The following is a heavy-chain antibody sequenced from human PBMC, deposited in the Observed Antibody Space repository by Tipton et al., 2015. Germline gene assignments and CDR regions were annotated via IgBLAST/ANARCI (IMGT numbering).Heavy chain of an antibody. Sequence: TLSLTCTVSGGSIDSYYWSWIRQPPGMRLEWIGYIDFRGSTEYNPSVKSRVSISVDTSKNQFSLRLNSVTAADTAVYYCARDAWAGDTRGFYYIYWGRGTLVSVSS. CDR1: GGSIDSYY. CDR2: IDFRGST. CDR3: ARDAWAGDTRGFYYIY. D-gene: IGHD3-22*01. J-gene: IGHJ4*02. V-gene: IGHV4-59*01.